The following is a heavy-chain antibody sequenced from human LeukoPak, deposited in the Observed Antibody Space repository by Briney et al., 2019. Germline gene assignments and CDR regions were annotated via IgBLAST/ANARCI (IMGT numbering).Heavy chain of an antibody. Sequence: GASVKVSCQASGCTFTGYYMHWVRQAPGQGLEWMGWINPNSGGTNYAQKFQGRVTMTRDTSISTAYMELSRLRSDDTAVYYCARDPYGKRYFDWFPGGFDYWGQGTLVTVSS. V-gene: IGHV1-2*02. D-gene: IGHD3-9*01. J-gene: IGHJ4*02. CDR2: INPNSGGT. CDR1: GCTFTGYY. CDR3: ARDPYGKRYFDWFPGGFDY.